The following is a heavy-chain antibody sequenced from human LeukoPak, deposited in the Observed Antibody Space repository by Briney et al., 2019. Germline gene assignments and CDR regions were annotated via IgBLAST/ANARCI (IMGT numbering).Heavy chain of an antibody. CDR1: GFTFSSYS. Sequence: GGSLRLSCAASGFTFSSYSMNWVRQAPGKGLEWVSSISSSSYIYYADSVKGRFTISRDNAKNSLYLQMNSLRAEDTAVYYCARDEDYYGSGSSSGMDVWGQGTTVTVSS. CDR2: ISSSSYI. CDR3: ARDEDYYGSGSSSGMDV. V-gene: IGHV3-21*01. D-gene: IGHD3-10*01. J-gene: IGHJ6*02.